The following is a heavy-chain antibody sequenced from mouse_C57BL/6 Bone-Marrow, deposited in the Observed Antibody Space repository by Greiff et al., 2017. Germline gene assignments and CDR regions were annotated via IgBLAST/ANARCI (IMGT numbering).Heavy chain of an antibody. Sequence: QVQLQQSGAELARPGASVKLSCKASGYTFTSYGISWVKQRTGQGLEWIGEIYPRSGNTYYNEKFKGKATLTADKSSSTAYMELRSLTSEDSAVYFCAQMYYYGSSLFAYWGQGTLVTVSA. CDR2: IYPRSGNT. J-gene: IGHJ3*01. D-gene: IGHD1-1*01. CDR1: GYTFTSYG. V-gene: IGHV1-81*01. CDR3: AQMYYYGSSLFAY.